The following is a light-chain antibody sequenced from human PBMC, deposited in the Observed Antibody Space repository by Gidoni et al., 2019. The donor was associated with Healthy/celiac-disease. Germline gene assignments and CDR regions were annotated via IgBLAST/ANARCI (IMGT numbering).Light chain of an antibody. V-gene: IGLV1-40*01. CDR1: SSNIGAGYD. Sequence: QSVLTQPPSVSAAPGQRVTISCTGISSNIGAGYDVHWYQQLPGTAPKLLSYGNSNRPSGVPDRFSGSKSGTSASLAITGLQAEDEADYYCQSYDSSLSGWVFGGGTKLTVL. J-gene: IGLJ3*02. CDR2: GNS. CDR3: QSYDSSLSGWV.